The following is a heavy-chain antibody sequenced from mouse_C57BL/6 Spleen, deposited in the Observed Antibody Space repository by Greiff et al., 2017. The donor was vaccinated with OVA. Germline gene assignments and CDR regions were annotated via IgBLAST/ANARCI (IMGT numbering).Heavy chain of an antibody. CDR2: IDPENGDT. Sequence: EVKLQESGAELVRPGASVKLSCTASGFNIKDDYMHWVKQRPEQGLEWIGWIDPENGDTEYASKFQGKATITADTSSNTAYLQLSSLTSEDTAVYYCTTGGYYAWFAYWGQGTLVTVSA. D-gene: IGHD2-3*01. CDR3: TTGGYYAWFAY. V-gene: IGHV14-4*01. J-gene: IGHJ3*01. CDR1: GFNIKDDY.